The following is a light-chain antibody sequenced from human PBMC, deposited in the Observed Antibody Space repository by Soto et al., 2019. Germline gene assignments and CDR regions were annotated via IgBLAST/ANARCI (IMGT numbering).Light chain of an antibody. CDR2: EVS. V-gene: IGLV2-14*03. J-gene: IGLJ1*01. Sequence: QSALAQPASVSGSPGRSITISCTGTSSDVGAYDFVSWYQQHPDKAPKLMIYEVSNRPSGVSYRFSGSKSVNTATLTISGLQAEDEADYYCSSYTTSSTRVFGTGTKLPS. CDR1: SSDVGAYDF. CDR3: SSYTTSSTRV.